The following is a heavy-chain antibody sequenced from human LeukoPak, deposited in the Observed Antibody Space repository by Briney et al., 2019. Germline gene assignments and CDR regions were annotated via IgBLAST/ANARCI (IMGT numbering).Heavy chain of an antibody. CDR1: GFTFSSYS. CDR3: ARDQGYSSSWYPAFDY. V-gene: IGHV3-48*01. CDR2: ISSTGSTI. D-gene: IGHD6-13*01. Sequence: GGSLRLSCAASGFTFSSYSMNWVRQAPGKGLEWVSYISSTGSTIYYADSVRGRFTISRDNAKNSLYLQMNSLRAEDTAVYYCARDQGYSSSWYPAFDYWGQGTLVTVSS. J-gene: IGHJ4*02.